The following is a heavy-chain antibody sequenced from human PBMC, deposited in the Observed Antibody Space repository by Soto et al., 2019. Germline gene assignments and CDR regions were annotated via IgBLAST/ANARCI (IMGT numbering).Heavy chain of an antibody. CDR1: GDTVSSYT. CDR2: IVPIFGST. CDR3: AREGARTSCSGDHCQQLYNWIYP. J-gene: IGHJ5*02. Sequence: QVQLEQSGAEVKKPGSSVRVSCKASGDTVSSYTITWVRQAPGQGLEWMGGIVPIFGSTTYAERFQGRVTLTADDSTSTAYMDLSGLTSDDTAVYYCAREGARTSCSGDHCQQLYNWIYPWGQGTLVTVSS. V-gene: IGHV1-69*01. D-gene: IGHD2-15*01.